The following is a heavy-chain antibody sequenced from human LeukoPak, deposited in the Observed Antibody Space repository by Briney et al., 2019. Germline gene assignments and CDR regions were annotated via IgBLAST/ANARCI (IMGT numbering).Heavy chain of an antibody. Sequence: PSETLSLTCAVYGGSFSGYYWSWIRQPPGKGLEWIGEINHSGSTNYNPSLKSRVTISVDTSKNQFSLKLSSVTAADTAVYYCARASRSKNYYGPGRGYNWFDPWGQGTLVTVSS. CDR3: ARASRSKNYYGPGRGYNWFDP. V-gene: IGHV4-34*01. D-gene: IGHD3-10*01. CDR2: INHSGST. CDR1: GGSFSGYY. J-gene: IGHJ5*02.